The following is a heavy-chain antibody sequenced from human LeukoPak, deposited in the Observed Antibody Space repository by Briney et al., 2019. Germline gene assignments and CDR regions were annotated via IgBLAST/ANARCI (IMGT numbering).Heavy chain of an antibody. D-gene: IGHD5-12*01. J-gene: IGHJ2*01. CDR1: GGSISSRNW. Sequence: SETLSLTCAVSGGSISSRNWWSRVRQPPGKGLEWIGEIFHTGSTNYNPSLKSRVTISVDKSKNQFSLKLSSVTAADTAVYYCASIPATSPYFDLWGRGTLVAVSS. V-gene: IGHV4-4*02. CDR3: ASIPATSPYFDL. CDR2: IFHTGST.